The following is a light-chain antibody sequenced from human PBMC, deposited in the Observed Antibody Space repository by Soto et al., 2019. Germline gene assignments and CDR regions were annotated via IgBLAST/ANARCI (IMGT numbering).Light chain of an antibody. V-gene: IGKV1-39*01. J-gene: IGKJ1*01. CDR2: AAS. Sequence: QLTQSPSSLSASVGDRVTITCRASQTVNNYLNWYQQKPGKAPKLLISAASTLQSGVPSRFSGSGSGTDFTLTISSLQPEDFATYYCQQSYTAWTFGQGTKVVI. CDR1: QTVNNY. CDR3: QQSYTAWT.